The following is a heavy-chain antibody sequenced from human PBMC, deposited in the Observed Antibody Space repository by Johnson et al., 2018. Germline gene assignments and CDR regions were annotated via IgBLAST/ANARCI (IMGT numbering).Heavy chain of an antibody. CDR1: GGSISSYY. V-gene: IGHV4-59*01. Sequence: QVQLQESGPGLVKPSETLSLTCTVSGGSISSYYWSWIRQPPGKGLEWIGYIYYSGSTNYNPSLKSRVTISVDTSKNQFSLKLSSVTAADTAVYYLPRGLRYFDWLDHYYYYYMDVWGKGTTVTVSS. CDR3: PRGLRYFDWLDHYYYYYMDV. CDR2: IYYSGST. J-gene: IGHJ6*03. D-gene: IGHD3-9*01.